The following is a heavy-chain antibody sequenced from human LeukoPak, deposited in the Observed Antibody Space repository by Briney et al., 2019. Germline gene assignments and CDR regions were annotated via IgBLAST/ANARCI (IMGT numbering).Heavy chain of an antibody. V-gene: IGHV1-18*01. CDR3: ARDRGSFGGDCYLNCGYFDL. J-gene: IGHJ2*01. D-gene: IGHD2-21*02. Sequence: GASVKVSCKASGYTFTSYGISWVRQAPGQGLEWMGWISAYNGNTNYAQKLQGRVTMTTDTSTSTAYMELRSLRSDDTAVYYCARDRGSFGGDCYLNCGYFDLWGRSTLVTVSS. CDR2: ISAYNGNT. CDR1: GYTFTSYG.